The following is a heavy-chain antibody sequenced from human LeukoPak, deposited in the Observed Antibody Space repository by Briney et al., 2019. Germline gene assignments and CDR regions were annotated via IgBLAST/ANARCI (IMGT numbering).Heavy chain of an antibody. D-gene: IGHD3-22*01. J-gene: IGHJ4*02. CDR2: ISDSGGRT. Sequence: GGSLRLSCAVSGITLYNYGMRWVRQAPGKGLELGAGISDSGGRTNYADSVKGRFTISRDNSKNTLYLQMNSLRAEDTAVYYCARDYSSGYYYEFDYWGQGTLVTVSS. CDR1: GITLYNYG. V-gene: IGHV3-23*01. CDR3: ARDYSSGYYYEFDY.